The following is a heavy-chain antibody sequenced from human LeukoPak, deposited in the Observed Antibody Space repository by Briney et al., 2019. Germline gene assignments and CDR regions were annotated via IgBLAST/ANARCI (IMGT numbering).Heavy chain of an antibody. CDR2: INHSGST. D-gene: IGHD3-3*01. J-gene: IGHJ4*02. Sequence: SETLSLTCAVYGGSFSGYYWSWIRQPPGKGLEWSGGINHSGSTNYNPSLKSRVPISVDTSKNQFSLKLSSVTAADTAVYYCASQARTYYDFWSGYGHFDYWGQGTLVTVSS. CDR3: ASQARTYYDFWSGYGHFDY. V-gene: IGHV4-34*01. CDR1: GGSFSGYY.